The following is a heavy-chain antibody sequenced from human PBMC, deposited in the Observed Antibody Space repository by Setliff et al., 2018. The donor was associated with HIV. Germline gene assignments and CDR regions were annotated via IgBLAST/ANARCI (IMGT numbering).Heavy chain of an antibody. D-gene: IGHD3-22*01. V-gene: IGHV4-59*08. J-gene: IGHJ3*02. Sequence: KPSETLSLTCTVSGDLINNHNWNWIRQSPEKGLEWLGNIHYSGTSNYNSSLKSRIVISLDTSKKQFSLHFYSVTAADTAVYYCARSRIRGYYDTSPAMAFDIWGQGTMVTVS. CDR2: IHYSGTS. CDR3: ARSRIRGYYDTSPAMAFDI. CDR1: GDLINNHN.